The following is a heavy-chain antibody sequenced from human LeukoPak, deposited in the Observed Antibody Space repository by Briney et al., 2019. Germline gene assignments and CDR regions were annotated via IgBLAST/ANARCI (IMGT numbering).Heavy chain of an antibody. CDR1: GYTFTSYY. CDR2: INPSGGST. D-gene: IGHD1-26*01. Sequence: ASVKVSCKASGYTFTSYYMHWARQAPGQGLEWMGIINPSGGSTSYAQKFQGRVTMTRDTSTSTVYMELSSLRSEDTAVYYCARDIRFEWELRRGFDYWGQGTLVTVSS. V-gene: IGHV1-46*01. J-gene: IGHJ4*02. CDR3: ARDIRFEWELRRGFDY.